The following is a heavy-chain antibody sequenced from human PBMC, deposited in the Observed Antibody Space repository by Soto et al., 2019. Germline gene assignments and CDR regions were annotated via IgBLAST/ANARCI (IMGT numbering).Heavy chain of an antibody. CDR1: GGSIINYY. Sequence: SETLSLTCTISGGSIINYYWNWIRQPPGKGLEWIGYIYYSGNTNYNPSLKSRATISVDRSKNQFSLKLTSVTAADTAVYFCARDGRLMLRGFSFYNGTDVWGQGTTVTVSS. CDR2: IYYSGNT. V-gene: IGHV4-59*01. J-gene: IGHJ6*02. CDR3: ARDGRLMLRGFSFYNGTDV. D-gene: IGHD3-10*01.